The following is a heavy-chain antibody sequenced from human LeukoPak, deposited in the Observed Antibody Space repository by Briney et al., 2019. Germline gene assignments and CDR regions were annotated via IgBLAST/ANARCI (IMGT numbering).Heavy chain of an antibody. V-gene: IGHV4-34*01. CDR3: ARGVDYFDY. J-gene: IGHJ4*02. CDR1: GGSFSGYY. D-gene: IGHD2-15*01. CDR2: INHCGST. Sequence: SETLSLTCAVYGGSFSGYYWSWIRQPPGKGLEWIGEINHCGSTNYNPSLKSRVTISVDTSKNQFSLKLSSVTAADTAVYYCARGVDYFDYWGQGTLVTVSS.